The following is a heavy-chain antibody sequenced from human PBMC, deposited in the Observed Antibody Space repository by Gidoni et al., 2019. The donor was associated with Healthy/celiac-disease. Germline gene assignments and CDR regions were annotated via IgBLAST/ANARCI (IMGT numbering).Heavy chain of an antibody. J-gene: IGHJ4*02. V-gene: IGHV3-48*01. Sequence: EVQLVESGGGLVQPGGSLRLPCAASAFTFRSYSMNWVRQAPGKGLEWVSYIRSSSSTIYYADSVKGRFTISRDNAKNSLYLQMNSLRAEDTAVYYCARGGYSSGWWGSYYFDYWGQGTLVTVSS. CDR1: AFTFRSYS. CDR3: ARGGYSSGWWGSYYFDY. CDR2: IRSSSSTI. D-gene: IGHD6-19*01.